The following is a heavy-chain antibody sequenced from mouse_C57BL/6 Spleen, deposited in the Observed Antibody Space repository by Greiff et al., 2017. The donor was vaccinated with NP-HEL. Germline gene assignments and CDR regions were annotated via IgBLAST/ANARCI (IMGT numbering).Heavy chain of an antibody. J-gene: IGHJ4*01. V-gene: IGHV5-16*01. Sequence: EVQLVESEGGLVQPGSSMKLSCTASGFTFSDYYMAWVRQVPGKGLEWVADINSDGSSTYYLHSLKGRFIISRDNAKNILYLQMSSLKSEDTATYYCARVSYNAMDYWGQGTSLTVSS. CDR1: GFTFSDYY. CDR3: ARVSYNAMDY. CDR2: INSDGSST.